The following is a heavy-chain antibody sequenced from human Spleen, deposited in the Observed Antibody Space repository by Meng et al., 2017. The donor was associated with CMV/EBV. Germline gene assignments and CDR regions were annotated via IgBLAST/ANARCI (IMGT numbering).Heavy chain of an antibody. CDR1: GYTFTGYY. Sequence: ASVKVSCKASGYTFTGYYMHWVRQAPGQGLEWMGWINPNSGGTNYAQKFQARVTMTRDTSISTAYMELSRLRADDTAVDYCARERPAPTNHFDYWGQGTLVTVSS. J-gene: IGHJ4*02. CDR3: ARERPAPTNHFDY. CDR2: INPNSGGT. V-gene: IGHV1-2*02.